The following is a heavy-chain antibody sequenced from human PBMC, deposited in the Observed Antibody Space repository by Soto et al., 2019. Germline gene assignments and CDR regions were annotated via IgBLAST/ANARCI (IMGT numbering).Heavy chain of an antibody. V-gene: IGHV3-23*01. Sequence: EVQLLDSGGGLVQPGGSLRLSCAASGFAFNTYVMKWVRQAPGKELEWVATIGMRGERAYYAESVRGRFTISRDNSKNTVYLQMNSLRAEDTAIYYCARPTGPTDSTLYIKYWGQGTLVTVSS. CDR3: ARPTGPTDSTLYIKY. D-gene: IGHD3-16*01. CDR2: IGMRGERA. CDR1: GFAFNTYV. J-gene: IGHJ4*02.